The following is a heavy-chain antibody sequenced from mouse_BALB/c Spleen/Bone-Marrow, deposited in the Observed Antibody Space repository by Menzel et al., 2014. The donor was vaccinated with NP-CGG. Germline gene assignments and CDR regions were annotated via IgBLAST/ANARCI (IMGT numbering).Heavy chain of an antibody. Sequence: VQLQQSGAELVKPGASVKLSCTASGFNIKDTYMHWVKQRPEQGLEWIGRIDPANGNAKYDPKFQGKATITADTSSNTAYLQLSGLTSEDTAVYYCARYRLGTYFDFWGQGTTRTVSS. J-gene: IGHJ2*01. CDR2: IDPANGNA. CDR3: ARYRLGTYFDF. V-gene: IGHV14-3*02. D-gene: IGHD2-14*01. CDR1: GFNIKDTY.